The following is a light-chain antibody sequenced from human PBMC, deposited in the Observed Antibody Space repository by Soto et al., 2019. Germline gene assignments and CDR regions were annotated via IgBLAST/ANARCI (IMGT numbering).Light chain of an antibody. V-gene: IGKV3-11*01. CDR3: QQRSNWPLT. J-gene: IGKJ4*01. CDR1: PSVSSY. CDR2: DAS. Sequence: EIVVTQSPATLSSSPGERDTLSCRASPSVSSYLAWYQQKPGQAPRLLIYDASTRATGIPARFSGSGSGTDFTLTISSLEPEDVAVYYCQQRSNWPLTFGGGTKVEIK.